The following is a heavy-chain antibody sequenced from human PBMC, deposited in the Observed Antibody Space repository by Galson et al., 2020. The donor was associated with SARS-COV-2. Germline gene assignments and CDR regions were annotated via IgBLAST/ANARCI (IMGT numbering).Heavy chain of an antibody. J-gene: IGHJ2*01. CDR3: ARQGVNMIVLVTVPGWDFDL. V-gene: IGHV4-38-2*01. CDR2: VYPSAST. D-gene: IGHD3-22*01. CDR1: GYSLSPTNY. Sequence: PEPLSLTCPVPGYSLSPTNYWGWVRQPPGRGLEWIGGVYPSASTYYNPPLKSRVTISMDTPKNQFSLRLDSVTAAATALYYCARQGVNMIVLVTVPGWDFDLWGRGTLVTVSS.